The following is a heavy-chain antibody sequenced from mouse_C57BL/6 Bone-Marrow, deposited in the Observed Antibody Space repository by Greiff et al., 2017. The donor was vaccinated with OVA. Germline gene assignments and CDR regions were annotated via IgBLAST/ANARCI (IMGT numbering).Heavy chain of an antibody. CDR3: ARVAYDYSAWFAY. CDR2: INPYNGGT. D-gene: IGHD2-4*01. J-gene: IGHJ3*01. CDR1: GYTFTDYY. Sequence: DVKLQESGPVLVKPGASVKMSCKASGYTFTDYYMNWVKQSHGKSLEWIGVINPYNGGTSYNQKFKGKATLTVDKSSSTAYMELNSLTSEDSAVYYCARVAYDYSAWFAYWGQGTLVTVSA. V-gene: IGHV1-19*01.